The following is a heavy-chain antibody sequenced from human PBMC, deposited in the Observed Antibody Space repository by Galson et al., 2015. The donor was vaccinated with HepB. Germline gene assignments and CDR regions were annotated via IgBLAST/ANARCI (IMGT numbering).Heavy chain of an antibody. D-gene: IGHD3-22*01. CDR2: IDPGDSDT. Sequence: QSGAEVKKPGESLKISCKGSGYSFSNYWIGWVRQMPGKGLEWMGIIDPGDSDTRYSPSFQGQVTISADKSISTAYLQWSSLKASDTAMYYCARLSYDTSKTYLDPIEYWFFDLWGRGTLVTVSS. V-gene: IGHV5-51*01. CDR1: GYSFSNYW. J-gene: IGHJ2*01. CDR3: ARLSYDTSKTYLDPIEYWFFDL.